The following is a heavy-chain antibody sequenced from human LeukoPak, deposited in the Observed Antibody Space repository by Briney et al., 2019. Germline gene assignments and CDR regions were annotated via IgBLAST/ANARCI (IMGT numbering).Heavy chain of an antibody. CDR1: GGSFSGYY. Sequence: SETLSLTCAVYGGSFSGYYWGWIRQPPGKGLEWIGSMYYSGSTYYNSSLKSRVTISVDTSKKQYSLKVNSVTAADTAMYYCARAKRQWLVGATIRGDNPPYYFDYWGQGTLVTVSS. V-gene: IGHV4-34*01. D-gene: IGHD6-19*01. CDR2: MYYSGST. CDR3: ARAKRQWLVGATIRGDNPPYYFDY. J-gene: IGHJ4*02.